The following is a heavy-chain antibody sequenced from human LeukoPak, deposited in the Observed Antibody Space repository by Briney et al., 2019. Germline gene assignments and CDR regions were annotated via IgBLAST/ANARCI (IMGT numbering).Heavy chain of an antibody. V-gene: IGHV1-69*01. CDR2: VIPIFGTA. CDR3: ARVSIAVAAGDFDY. D-gene: IGHD6-19*01. Sequence: GASVKVSCKASGGTFSSYAISWVRQAPGQGLEWMGGVIPIFGTANYAQKFQGRVTITADESTSTAYMELSSLRSEDTAVYYCARVSIAVAAGDFDYWGQGTLVTVSS. CDR1: GGTFSSYA. J-gene: IGHJ4*02.